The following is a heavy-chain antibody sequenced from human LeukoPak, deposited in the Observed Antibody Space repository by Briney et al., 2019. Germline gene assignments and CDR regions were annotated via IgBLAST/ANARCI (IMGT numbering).Heavy chain of an antibody. V-gene: IGHV7-4-1*01. CDR1: GYTFTSYA. CDR3: QYYSMDV. J-gene: IGHJ6*03. CDR2: INTNTGNP. D-gene: IGHD2-15*01. Sequence: ASVKVSCKASGYTFTSYAMNWVRQAPGQGLEWMGWINTNTGNPTYAQGFTGRFVFSLDTSVSTAYYCARKSVAATPRDIVYQYYSMDVWGKGTTVTVSS.